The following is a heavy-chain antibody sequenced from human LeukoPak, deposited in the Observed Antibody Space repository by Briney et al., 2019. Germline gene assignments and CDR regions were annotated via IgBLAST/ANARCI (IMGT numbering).Heavy chain of an antibody. Sequence: ASVKVSCKASGRTFSSYAISWVRQAPGQGLEWMGGIIPIFGTANYAQKFQGRVTITADESTSTAYMELSSLRSEDTAVYYCASNPRYYYYYGMDVWGQGTTVTVSS. V-gene: IGHV1-69*13. CDR1: GRTFSSYA. J-gene: IGHJ6*02. CDR2: IIPIFGTA. CDR3: ASNPRYYYYYGMDV. D-gene: IGHD1-14*01.